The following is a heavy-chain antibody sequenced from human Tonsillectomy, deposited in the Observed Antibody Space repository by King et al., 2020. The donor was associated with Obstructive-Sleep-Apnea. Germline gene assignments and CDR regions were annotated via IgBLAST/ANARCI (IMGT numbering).Heavy chain of an antibody. J-gene: IGHJ6*02. CDR3: ARIVTTVYGLDV. CDR2: INHSGSS. V-gene: IGHV4-34*01. CDR1: GESFSGFY. Sequence: VQLQQWGAGLLKPSETLSLTCAVYGESFSGFYWSWIRQPPGKGLEWIGEINHSGSSNSSPSLKRRVSMSVDTSKNQFSLKLNSVTAADTAVYYCARIVTTVYGLDVWGQGTTVTVSS. D-gene: IGHD2/OR15-2a*01.